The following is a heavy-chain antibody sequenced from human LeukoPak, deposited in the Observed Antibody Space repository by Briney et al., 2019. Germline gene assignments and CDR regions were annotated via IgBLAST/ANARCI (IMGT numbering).Heavy chain of an antibody. CDR1: GFTFSGYY. CDR2: ISSSGSNI. D-gene: IGHD3-10*01. V-gene: IGHV3-11*01. Sequence: GGSVRLSCAASGFTFSGYYMSWIRHAPGKGLEWVSYISSSGSNIYYADSVKGRFTISRDNAKNSLYLQMNSLRAEDTAVYYCARDRLDDWGFGELLGTTYDYWGQGTLVTVSS. J-gene: IGHJ4*02. CDR3: ARDRLDDWGFGELLGTTYDY.